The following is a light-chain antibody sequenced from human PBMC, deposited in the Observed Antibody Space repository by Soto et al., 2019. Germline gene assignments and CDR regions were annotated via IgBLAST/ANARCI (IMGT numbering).Light chain of an antibody. CDR3: LRHGSLLGT. CDR2: GAS. J-gene: IGKJ1*01. V-gene: IGKV3-15*01. Sequence: MTQYRSPQSVSTRESATLSCGASQSVSSNLAWYQQKPGQAPRLLIYGASTRATGIPARFSVSGSGSDITLTSGILQSEDLAVYYSLRHGSLLGTIGQGTKVDIK. CDR1: QSVSSN.